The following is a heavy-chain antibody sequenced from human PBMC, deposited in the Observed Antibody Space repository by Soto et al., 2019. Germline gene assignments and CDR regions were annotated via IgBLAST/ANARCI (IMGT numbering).Heavy chain of an antibody. J-gene: IGHJ1*01. CDR2: IIPIFGTA. CDR3: EWCDNGSVRGSDAEYCEH. Sequence: QVQLVQSGAEVKKPGSSVKVSCKASGGTFSSYAISWVRQAPGQGLEWMGGIIPIFGTANYAQKFQGRHTITADEDTSTANMELSCLRSEDTAVYYVEWCDNGSVRGSDAEYCEHWGQGTLVTVSS. D-gene: IGHD3-10*02. V-gene: IGHV1-69*12. CDR1: GGTFSSYA.